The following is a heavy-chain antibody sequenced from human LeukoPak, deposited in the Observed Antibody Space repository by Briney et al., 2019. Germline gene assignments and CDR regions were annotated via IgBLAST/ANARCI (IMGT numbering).Heavy chain of an antibody. CDR1: GFTFSSYA. V-gene: IGHV3-30-3*01. CDR3: ARKGYSISWYSP. Sequence: GGSLRLSCGASGFTFSSYAMHWVRQAPGKGLEWVAVISYDGSNKYYADSVKGRFTISRDSSKNTLYLQMNSLRAEDTAVYYCARKGYSISWYSPWGQGTLVTVSS. D-gene: IGHD6-13*01. J-gene: IGHJ5*02. CDR2: ISYDGSNK.